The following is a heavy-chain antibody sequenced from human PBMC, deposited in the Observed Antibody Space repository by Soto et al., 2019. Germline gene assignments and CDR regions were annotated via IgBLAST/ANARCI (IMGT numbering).Heavy chain of an antibody. CDR2: IYYSGST. V-gene: IGHV4-30-4*01. Sequence: PSETLCITCTFCRGPTSSGDYYWSWIRQPPGKGLEWIGYIYYSGSTYYNPSLKSRVTISVDTSKNQFSLKLSSVTAADTALYYCARDAGDYGLDPWGQGTMVTVSS. D-gene: IGHD4-17*01. J-gene: IGHJ5*02. CDR3: ARDAGDYGLDP. CDR1: RGPTSSGDYY.